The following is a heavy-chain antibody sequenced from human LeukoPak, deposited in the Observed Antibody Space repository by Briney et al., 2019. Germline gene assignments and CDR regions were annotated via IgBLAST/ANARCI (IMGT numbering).Heavy chain of an antibody. J-gene: IGHJ6*03. Sequence: GGSLRLSCAASGFTFRNYAMHWVRQAPGKGLEWMTFIRHDGSNIDYADSVKGRFTISRDNSKNTLYLQMNSLIVEDTAVYYCAKTGFQWGYYFYYMDVWGKGTTVTVSS. CDR1: GFTFRNYA. V-gene: IGHV3-30*02. D-gene: IGHD1-14*01. CDR2: IRHDGSNI. CDR3: AKTGFQWGYYFYYMDV.